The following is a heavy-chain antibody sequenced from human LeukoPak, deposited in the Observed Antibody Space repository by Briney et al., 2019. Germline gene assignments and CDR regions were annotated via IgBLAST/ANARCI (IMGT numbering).Heavy chain of an antibody. D-gene: IGHD1-26*01. J-gene: IGHJ4*02. CDR1: GFTFSTSA. CDR3: ARARLASGGWYFAH. V-gene: IGHV3-33*01. CDR2: IWADEKYK. Sequence: PGRSLRLSCVASGFTFSTSAVHWVRQTPGKGLEWVSVIWADEKYKDYVDSVKGRFTISRDNSGNTLYLQMSSLRAEDTAVYYCARARLASGGWYFAHWGQGTLVTVSS.